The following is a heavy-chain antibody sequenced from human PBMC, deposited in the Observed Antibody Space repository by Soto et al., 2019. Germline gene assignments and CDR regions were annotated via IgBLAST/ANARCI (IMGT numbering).Heavy chain of an antibody. Sequence: SLRLSCAASGFTFSSYAIHWVRQAPGKGLEWVAVITYDASNKYYADSVKGRFTISRDNSKNTLYLQMNSLRVEDTGVYYCARGNSSSSAAFDYWGQGTLVTVSS. CDR3: ARGNSSSSAAFDY. D-gene: IGHD6-13*01. V-gene: IGHV3-30-3*01. CDR2: ITYDASNK. J-gene: IGHJ4*02. CDR1: GFTFSSYA.